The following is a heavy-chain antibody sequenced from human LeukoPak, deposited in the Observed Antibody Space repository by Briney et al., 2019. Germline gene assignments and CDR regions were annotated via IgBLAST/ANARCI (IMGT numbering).Heavy chain of an antibody. CDR2: INPNSGGT. J-gene: IGHJ4*02. V-gene: IGHV1-2*02. Sequence: ASVKVSCKASGYTFTGYYMHWVRQAPGQGLEWMGWINPNSGGTNYAQKFQGRVTMTRDTSISTAYMELSRLRSDDTAVYYCARDQGLGMGDFDYWGQGTLVTVSS. CDR1: GYTFTGYY. D-gene: IGHD7-27*01. CDR3: ARDQGLGMGDFDY.